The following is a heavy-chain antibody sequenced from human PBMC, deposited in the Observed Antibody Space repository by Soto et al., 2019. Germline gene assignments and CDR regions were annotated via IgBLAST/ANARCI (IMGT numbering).Heavy chain of an antibody. J-gene: IGHJ4*02. Sequence: QITLNESGPTLVKPTQTLTLTCTFSGFSLSTRGVGVGWIRQPPGEALEWLALLYWDADESYSPSLMSRLTIPKNASKNHGNLTMTNMDPRDTATYYWAHRTRVLTYFFDSWGKGTRVTVSS. CDR3: AHRTRVLTYFFDS. CDR2: LYWDADE. CDR1: GFSLSTRGVG. D-gene: IGHD6-6*01. V-gene: IGHV2-5*02.